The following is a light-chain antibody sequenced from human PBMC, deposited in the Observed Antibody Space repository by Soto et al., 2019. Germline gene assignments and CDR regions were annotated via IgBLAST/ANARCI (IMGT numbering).Light chain of an antibody. J-gene: IGKJ1*01. V-gene: IGKV1-39*01. CDR2: AAS. CDR1: QSISSY. Sequence: DIQMTQSPSSLSASVGDRVTITCRASQSISSYLNWYQQKPGKAPKLLIYAASNLQSGVPSRFSGSGSGTDFTLTISSLQPEDFAIYYCQQSYNTPRTFGQGTKVEIK. CDR3: QQSYNTPRT.